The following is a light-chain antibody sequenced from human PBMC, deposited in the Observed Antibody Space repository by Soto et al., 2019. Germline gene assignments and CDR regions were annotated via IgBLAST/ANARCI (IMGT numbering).Light chain of an antibody. Sequence: QSVLTQPASVSGSPGQSITISCTGSSSDVGGYNYVSWYQQHPGKAPKRMIYDVSNRPSGGSNRFSGSKSGNTASLTISGLQAEDEADYYCSSYTSSSPYVVFGGGTKLTVL. J-gene: IGLJ2*01. V-gene: IGLV2-14*01. CDR3: SSYTSSSPYVV. CDR2: DVS. CDR1: SSDVGGYNY.